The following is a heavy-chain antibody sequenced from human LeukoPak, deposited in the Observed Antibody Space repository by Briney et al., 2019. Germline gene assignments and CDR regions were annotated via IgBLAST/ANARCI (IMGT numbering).Heavy chain of an antibody. CDR3: AVGGGYSGYDINPFDY. J-gene: IGHJ4*02. CDR2: IKQDGSEK. V-gene: IGHV3-7*01. Sequence: GGSLRLSCAASGFTFSSYWMSWVRQAPGKGLEWVANIKQDGSEKYYVDSVKGRFTISKYNAKNSLYLQMNSLRAEDTAVYYCAVGGGYSGYDINPFDYWGQGTLVTVSS. CDR1: GFTFSSYW. D-gene: IGHD5-12*01.